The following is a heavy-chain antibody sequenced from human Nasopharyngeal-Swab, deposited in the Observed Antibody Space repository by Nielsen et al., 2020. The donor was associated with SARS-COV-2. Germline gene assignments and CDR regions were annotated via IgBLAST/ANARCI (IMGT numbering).Heavy chain of an antibody. V-gene: IGHV3-48*03. Sequence: WIRQPPGKGLEWVSYISSRGSTIYYADSVKGRFTISRDNAKDSLYLQMNSLRAEDTAVYYCARGGDYYYDSSGYYYLRGTYWGQGTLVTVSS. J-gene: IGHJ4*02. CDR3: ARGGDYYYDSSGYYYLRGTY. CDR2: ISSRGSTI. D-gene: IGHD3-22*01.